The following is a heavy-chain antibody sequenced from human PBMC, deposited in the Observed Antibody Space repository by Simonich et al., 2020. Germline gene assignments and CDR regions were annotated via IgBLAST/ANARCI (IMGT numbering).Heavy chain of an antibody. V-gene: IGHV1-2*02. CDR3: ARVEYSSSGYFDL. D-gene: IGHD6-6*01. CDR2: SNPNRDGK. Sequence: QVQLVQSGAEVKKPGASVKVSCKASGYTFTGYYMHWVRQAPGQGLEWMGWSNPNRDGKNYAQKFQGRVTMTRDTSISTAYMELSRLRSDDTAVYYCARVEYSSSGYFDLWGRGTLVTVSS. CDR1: GYTFTGYY. J-gene: IGHJ2*01.